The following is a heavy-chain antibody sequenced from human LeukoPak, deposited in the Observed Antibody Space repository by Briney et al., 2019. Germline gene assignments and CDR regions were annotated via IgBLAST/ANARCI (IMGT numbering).Heavy chain of an antibody. D-gene: IGHD5-18*01. Sequence: EASVKVSCKASGFTFTSSAMQWVRQARGQRLEWIGWIVVDNGNTNYAQKFQERVTITRDMSTNTAYMELSSLRSDDTAVYYCAVMGTAMITGFDFWGQGTLVTVSS. V-gene: IGHV1-58*02. CDR3: AVMGTAMITGFDF. CDR1: GFTFTSSA. J-gene: IGHJ4*02. CDR2: IVVDNGNT.